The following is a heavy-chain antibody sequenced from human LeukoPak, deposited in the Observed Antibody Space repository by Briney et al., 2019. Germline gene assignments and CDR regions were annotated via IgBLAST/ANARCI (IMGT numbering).Heavy chain of an antibody. D-gene: IGHD6-19*01. CDR1: GYTFTSYD. Sequence: ASVKVSCKASGYTFTSYDINWVRQATGQGLEWMGWMNPNSGNTGYAQKFQGRVTMTRNTSISTAYMELSSLRSEDTAVYYCARDPGYSSGWYQAYYYYGMDVWGQGTTVTVSS. J-gene: IGHJ6*02. V-gene: IGHV1-8*01. CDR2: MNPNSGNT. CDR3: ARDPGYSSGWYQAYYYYGMDV.